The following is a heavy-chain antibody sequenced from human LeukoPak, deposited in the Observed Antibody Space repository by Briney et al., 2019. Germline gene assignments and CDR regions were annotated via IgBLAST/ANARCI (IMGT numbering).Heavy chain of an antibody. CDR1: GFTFSHYY. CDR2: ISGSGNTT. J-gene: IGHJ4*02. V-gene: IGHV3-23*01. CDR3: AKVRSPADNYSGSYGY. D-gene: IGHD1-26*01. Sequence: GGSLRLSCAASGFTFSHYYMSWVRQAPGKGLEWVSAISGSGNTTYYTDSVKGRFTISRDNSKNTLSLQMNSLRAEDTALYYCAKVRSPADNYSGSYGYWGQGTLVTVSS.